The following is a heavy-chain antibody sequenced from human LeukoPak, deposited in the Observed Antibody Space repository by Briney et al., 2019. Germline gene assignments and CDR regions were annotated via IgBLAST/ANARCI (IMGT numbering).Heavy chain of an antibody. J-gene: IGHJ4*02. CDR1: GYTFTSYD. D-gene: IGHD1/OR15-1a*01. CDR2: MNPNSGNT. Sequence: ASVKVSCKASGYTFTSYDINWVRQATGQGLEWMGWMNPNSGNTGYAQKFQGRVTITRNTSISKAYMELRSLRSDDTAVYYCARGVSRYNWNSYFDYWGQGTLVTVSS. V-gene: IGHV1-8*03. CDR3: ARGVSRYNWNSYFDY.